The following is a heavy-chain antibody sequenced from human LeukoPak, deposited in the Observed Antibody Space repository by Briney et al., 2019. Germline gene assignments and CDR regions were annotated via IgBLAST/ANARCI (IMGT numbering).Heavy chain of an antibody. CDR1: GGTLSSYA. CDR3: ASDAGQGAYYYMDV. CDR2: IIPIFGTA. V-gene: IGHV1-69*05. J-gene: IGHJ6*03. Sequence: ASVKSSCKAFGGTLSSYAIGWVRQPPGQGLKWLGGIIPIFGTANYAQKFQGRVTITTDESTSTAYMELSSLRSEDTAVYYCASDAGQGAYYYMDVWGKGTTVTVSS.